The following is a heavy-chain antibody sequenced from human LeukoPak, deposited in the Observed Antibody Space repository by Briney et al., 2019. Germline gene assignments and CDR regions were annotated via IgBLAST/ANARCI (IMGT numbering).Heavy chain of an antibody. Sequence: ASVKVSCKASGYTFTSYHINWVRQATGQGLEWMGWMNPNSGNTGYAQKFQGRVTITTDESTSTAYMELSSLRSEDTAVYYCASPGIAAAGPPYWGQGTLVTVSS. CDR3: ASPGIAAAGPPY. V-gene: IGHV1-8*03. J-gene: IGHJ4*02. CDR2: MNPNSGNT. CDR1: GYTFTSYH. D-gene: IGHD6-13*01.